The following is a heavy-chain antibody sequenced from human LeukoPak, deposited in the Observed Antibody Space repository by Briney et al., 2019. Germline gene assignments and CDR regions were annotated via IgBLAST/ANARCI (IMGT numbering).Heavy chain of an antibody. Sequence: GGSLRLSCAASGFTFDDYGRSWVRQAPGKGLEWVSGINWNGGSTGYADSVKGRFTISRDNAKNSLYLQMNSLRSEDTALYYCARVLGGYSYAPFDYWGQGTLVTVSS. V-gene: IGHV3-20*04. CDR3: ARVLGGYSYAPFDY. D-gene: IGHD5-18*01. CDR1: GFTFDDYG. J-gene: IGHJ4*02. CDR2: INWNGGST.